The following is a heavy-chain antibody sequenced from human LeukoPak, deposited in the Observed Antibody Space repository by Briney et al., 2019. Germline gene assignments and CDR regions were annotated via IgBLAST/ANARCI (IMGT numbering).Heavy chain of an antibody. CDR2: INPNSGGT. V-gene: IGHV1-2*02. Sequence: GASVKVSCKASGYSFSTHWMHWVRQAPGQGLEWMGWINPNSGGTNYAQKFQGRVTMTGDTSISTAYMELSRLRSDDTAVYYCAILSRSGTSPFDYWGQGTLVTVSS. CDR1: GYSFSTHW. CDR3: AILSRSGTSPFDY. D-gene: IGHD6-13*01. J-gene: IGHJ4*02.